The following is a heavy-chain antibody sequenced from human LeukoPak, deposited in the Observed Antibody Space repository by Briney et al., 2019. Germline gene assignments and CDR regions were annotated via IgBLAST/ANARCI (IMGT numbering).Heavy chain of an antibody. J-gene: IGHJ4*02. CDR1: GFTFSSYA. CDR2: ISGSGGST. V-gene: IGHV3-23*01. Sequence: GGSLRLSCAASGFTFSSYAMSWVRQAPGKGLEWVSAISGSGGSTYYADSVKGRFTISRDNSKNTLYLQMNSLRAEDTAVYYCAKDRDRGYSYGTFDYWGQGTLVPVSS. D-gene: IGHD5-18*01. CDR3: AKDRDRGYSYGTFDY.